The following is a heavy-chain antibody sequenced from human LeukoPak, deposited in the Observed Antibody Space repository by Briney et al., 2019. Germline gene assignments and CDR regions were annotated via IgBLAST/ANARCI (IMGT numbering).Heavy chain of an antibody. D-gene: IGHD5-24*01. CDR2: IWYDGSNK. Sequence: PGGSLRLPCAASGFTFSSYGMHWVRQAPGKGLEWVAVIWYDGSNKYYADSVKGRFTISRDNSKNTLYLQMNSLRAEDTAVYYXXXSXRDGYNSLDYWGQGTLVTVSS. J-gene: IGHJ4*02. CDR1: GFTFSSYG. CDR3: XXSXRDGYNSLDY. V-gene: IGHV3-33*01.